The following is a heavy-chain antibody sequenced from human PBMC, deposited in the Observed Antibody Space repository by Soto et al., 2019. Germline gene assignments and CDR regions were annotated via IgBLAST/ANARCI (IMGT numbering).Heavy chain of an antibody. Sequence: QVQLVESGGGVVQPGRSLRLSCAASGFTFGSYGMHWVRQAPGKGLEWVAVISYDGSNKYYADSVKGRFTISRDNSKNTLYLQMNSLRAEDTAVYYCAKDGSSTSFRYAFDIWGQGTMVTVSS. V-gene: IGHV3-30*18. CDR3: AKDGSSTSFRYAFDI. CDR2: ISYDGSNK. J-gene: IGHJ3*02. D-gene: IGHD2-2*01. CDR1: GFTFGSYG.